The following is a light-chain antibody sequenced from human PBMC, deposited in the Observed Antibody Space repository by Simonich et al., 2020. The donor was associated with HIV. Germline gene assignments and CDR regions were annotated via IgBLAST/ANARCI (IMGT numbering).Light chain of an antibody. CDR3: CSYAGSSIVI. CDR1: GSDVGGYNY. V-gene: IGLV2-14*03. Sequence: QSALTQPPSASGSPGQSVTISCTGTGSDVGGYNYVSWYQQHPDKAPKLRIFDFGKRPSGFSNRFSGSKSGNTASLTISGLQAEDEADYYCCSYAGSSIVIFGGGTKLTVL. CDR2: DFG. J-gene: IGLJ2*01.